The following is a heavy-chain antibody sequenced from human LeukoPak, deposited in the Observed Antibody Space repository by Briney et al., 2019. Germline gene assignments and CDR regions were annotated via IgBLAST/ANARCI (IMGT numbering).Heavy chain of an antibody. CDR3: ARVGYCSSASCKTPGGFDY. V-gene: IGHV3-21*06. J-gene: IGHJ4*02. CDR2: ISYVSSYI. CDR1: GFTFSSYS. D-gene: IGHD2-2*01. Sequence: GGSLRLSCAASGFTFSSYSLNWVRQAPGKGLEWVSSISYVSSYIYYSGSVKGRFTISRGNAKNSLYLQMSNLRAEDTAVYYCARVGYCSSASCKTPGGFDYWGQGTLVTVSS.